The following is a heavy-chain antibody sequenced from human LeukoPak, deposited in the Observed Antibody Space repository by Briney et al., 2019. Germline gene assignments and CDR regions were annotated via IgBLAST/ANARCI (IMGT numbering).Heavy chain of an antibody. CDR3: ASYGGPRAAALLSDAFDI. CDR1: GFTFSSYW. J-gene: IGHJ3*02. CDR2: IKQDGSEK. D-gene: IGHD6-13*01. V-gene: IGHV3-7*01. Sequence: PGGSLRLSCAASGFTFSSYWMSWVRQAPGKGLEWVANIKQDGSEKYYVDSVKGRFTISRDNAKNSLYLQMNSLRAEDTAVYYCASYGGPRAAALLSDAFDIWGQGTMVTASS.